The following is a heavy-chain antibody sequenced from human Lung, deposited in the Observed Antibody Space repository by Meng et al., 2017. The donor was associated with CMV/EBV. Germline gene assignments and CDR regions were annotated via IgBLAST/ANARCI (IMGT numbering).Heavy chain of an antibody. D-gene: IGHD2-2*01. Sequence: GGSLRLXXAASGFTFSSYAMSWVRQAPGKGLEWVSVISGSGGSTYYADSVKGRFTISRDNSKNTLYLQMNSLRAEDTAVYYCAKDIYGGYYGSTSCYVIFDYWGQGTXVTVSS. CDR3: AKDIYGGYYGSTSCYVIFDY. V-gene: IGHV3-23*01. J-gene: IGHJ4*02. CDR2: ISGSGGST. CDR1: GFTFSSYA.